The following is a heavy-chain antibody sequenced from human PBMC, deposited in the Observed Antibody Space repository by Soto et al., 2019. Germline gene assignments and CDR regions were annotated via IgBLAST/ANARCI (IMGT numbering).Heavy chain of an antibody. D-gene: IGHD5-12*01. Sequence: XXTLCLRYAVSWGTFRGYDGSWIPQPPGKGLEWIGEINHSGSTNYNPSLKSRVTISVDTSKNQFSLKLSSVNAADTAVYYCARGGDIVATILFDYWGQGTLVTVS. V-gene: IGHV4-34*01. J-gene: IGHJ4*02. CDR3: ARGGDIVATILFDY. CDR1: WGTFRGYD. CDR2: INHSGST.